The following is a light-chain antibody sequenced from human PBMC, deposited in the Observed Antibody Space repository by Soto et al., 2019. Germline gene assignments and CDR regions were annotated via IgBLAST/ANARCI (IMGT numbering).Light chain of an antibody. CDR3: QQSYSTPYT. Sequence: DIQMTQSPSSLSAFVGDRVTITCRASQSISNYLNWYQQKPGKAPKLLIYAESNLQSGVPSRFSGSGFGTDFTLTISSLQPEDCATYYCQQSYSTPYTFGQGTKLEI. CDR2: AES. J-gene: IGKJ2*01. CDR1: QSISNY. V-gene: IGKV1-39*01.